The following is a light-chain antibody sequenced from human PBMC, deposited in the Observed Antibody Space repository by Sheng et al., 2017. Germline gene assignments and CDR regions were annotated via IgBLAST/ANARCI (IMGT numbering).Light chain of an antibody. Sequence: EIVLTQSPATLSLSPGERATLSCRASQTINNNYLAWYQQKPGQAPRLLIYDVSNRATGIPARFSGSGSGTDFTLTITSLEPEDFAVYYCQQRSSWPPFTFGGGTKVAIK. CDR1: QTINNNY. CDR2: DVS. CDR3: QQRSSWPPFT. J-gene: IGKJ4*01. V-gene: IGKV3-11*01.